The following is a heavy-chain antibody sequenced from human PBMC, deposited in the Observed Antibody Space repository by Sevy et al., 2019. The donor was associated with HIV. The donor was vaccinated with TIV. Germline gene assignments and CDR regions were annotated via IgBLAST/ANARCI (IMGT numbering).Heavy chain of an antibody. CDR2: IFYSGST. D-gene: IGHD6-13*01. V-gene: IGHV4-39*01. CDR3: ASLDPNSSSWSFDF. Sequence: SETLSLTCTVSGGSISSSSYYWGWIRQPPGKGLEWLGNIFYSGSTYYNPSLKSRVTISVDTSKNQFSLKLSSVTAADTAVYYCASLDPNSSSWSFDFWGQGTLVTVSS. CDR1: GGSISSSSYY. J-gene: IGHJ4*02.